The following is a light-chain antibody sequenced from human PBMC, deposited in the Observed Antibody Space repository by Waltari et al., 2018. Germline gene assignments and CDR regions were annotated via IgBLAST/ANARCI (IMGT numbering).Light chain of an antibody. CDR3: QQYLSWYT. CDR2: GAS. CDR1: HSVSSN. J-gene: IGKJ2*01. Sequence: EVVMTHSPATLSASPGERANLPCRASHSVSSNLAWYQQKPGQTPRLLIYGASTRATGIPARFSGSGSGTEFTLTISNLQSEDFAVYYCQQYLSWYTFGQGTKLEIK. V-gene: IGKV3-15*01.